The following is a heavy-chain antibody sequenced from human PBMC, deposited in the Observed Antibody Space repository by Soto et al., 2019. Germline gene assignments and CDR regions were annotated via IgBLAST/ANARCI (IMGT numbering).Heavy chain of an antibody. CDR1: GYTFTGYF. Sequence: ASVKVSCKASGYTFTGYFIHWVRQAPGQGLEWMGWINPNSGGTNYAETFQGRVTMTRATSISTVYMELSRLTSGDTAVYFCARKYLRINSWYEASMDVWGQGTTVTVSS. D-gene: IGHD6-13*01. CDR3: ARKYLRINSWYEASMDV. V-gene: IGHV1-2*02. CDR2: INPNSGGT. J-gene: IGHJ6*02.